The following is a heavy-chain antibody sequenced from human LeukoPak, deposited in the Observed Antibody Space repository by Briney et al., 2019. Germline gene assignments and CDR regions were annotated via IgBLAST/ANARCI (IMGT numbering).Heavy chain of an antibody. J-gene: IGHJ4*02. CDR2: ISSSSSTI. CDR1: GFTFSSYS. Sequence: PGGSLRLSCAASGFTFSSYSMNWVRQAPGKGLEWVSYISSSSSTIYYADSVKGRFTISRDNAKNSLYLQMNSLRAEDTAVYYCARDPYSGSYMLFDYWGQGTLVTVSS. V-gene: IGHV3-48*01. D-gene: IGHD1-26*01. CDR3: ARDPYSGSYMLFDY.